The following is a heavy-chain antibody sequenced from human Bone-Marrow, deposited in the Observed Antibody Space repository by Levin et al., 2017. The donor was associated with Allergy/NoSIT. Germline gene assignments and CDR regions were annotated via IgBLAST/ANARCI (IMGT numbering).Heavy chain of an antibody. CDR3: ARRNDFWSRTHGGYYFFMDV. Sequence: AGGSLRLSCAASGFTFSSYTMNWVRQAPGKGLEWVSSISGSSSYITFSDSVKGRLTISRDNAKNSLFLQMNNLRAEDTAVYYCARRNDFWSRTHGGYYFFMDVWGTGTTVTVSS. D-gene: IGHD3-3*01. J-gene: IGHJ6*03. V-gene: IGHV3-21*01. CDR2: ISGSSSYI. CDR1: GFTFSSYT.